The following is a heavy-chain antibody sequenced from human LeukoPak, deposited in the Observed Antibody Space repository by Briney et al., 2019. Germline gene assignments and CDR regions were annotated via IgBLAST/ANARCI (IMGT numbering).Heavy chain of an antibody. CDR2: ISAYNGHT. Sequence: ASVKVSCKTSGYEFTSYGISWVRQAPGQGLEWMGWISAYNGHTGYTQNLQGRVTMTTDTSTSTAYMELRRLRSDDTAVYYCAGPQPYYFDYWGQGTLVTVSS. J-gene: IGHJ4*02. CDR3: AGPQPYYFDY. V-gene: IGHV1-18*01. CDR1: GYEFTSYG.